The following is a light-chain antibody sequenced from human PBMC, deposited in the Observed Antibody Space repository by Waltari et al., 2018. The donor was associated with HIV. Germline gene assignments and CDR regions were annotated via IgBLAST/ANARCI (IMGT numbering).Light chain of an antibody. CDR3: MQGTHWPQT. V-gene: IGKV2-30*01. CDR2: KVS. Sequence: DVVMTQSPLSLPVTLGQPASISCSSSQSLVSSDGNTYLNWFQQRPGQSPRRLIYKVSNRDSGVPDRFSGSGSGTDFTLKISRVEAEDVGVYYCMQGTHWPQTFGQGTKLEIK. J-gene: IGKJ2*01. CDR1: QSLVSSDGNTY.